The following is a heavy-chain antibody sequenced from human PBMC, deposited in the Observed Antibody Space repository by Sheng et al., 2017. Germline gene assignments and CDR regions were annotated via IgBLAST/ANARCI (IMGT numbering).Heavy chain of an antibody. CDR1: GFTFTSSA. V-gene: IGHV1-58*01. J-gene: IGHJ4*02. Sequence: MQLVQSGPEVKKPGTSVKVSCKASGFTFTSSAVQWVRQARGQRLEWIGWIVVGSGNTNYAQKFQERVTITRDMSTSTAYMELSSLRSEDTAVYYCAAGVRTGAPGINWGQGTLVTVSS. CDR2: IVVGSGNT. CDR3: AAGVRTGAPGIN. D-gene: IGHD3-10*01.